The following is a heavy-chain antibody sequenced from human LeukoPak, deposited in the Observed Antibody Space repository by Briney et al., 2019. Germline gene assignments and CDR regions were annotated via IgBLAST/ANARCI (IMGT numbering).Heavy chain of an antibody. CDR1: GFTFSSYG. CDR2: IWYDGSNK. CDR3: ARVAGSRRFGESDY. Sequence: QPGRSLRLSCAASGFTFSSYGMHWARQAPGKGLEWVAVIWYDGSNKYYADSVKGRFTISRDNAKNSLYLQMNSLRAEDTAVYYCARVAGSRRFGESDYWGQGTLVTVSS. V-gene: IGHV3-33*01. J-gene: IGHJ4*02. D-gene: IGHD3-10*01.